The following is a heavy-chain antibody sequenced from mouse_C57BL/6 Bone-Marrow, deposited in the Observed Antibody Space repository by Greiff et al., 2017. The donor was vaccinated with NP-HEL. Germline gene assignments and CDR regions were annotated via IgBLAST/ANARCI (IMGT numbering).Heavy chain of an antibody. Sequence: QVQLQQPGAELVRPGSSVKLSCKASGYTFTSYWMHWVKQRPIQGLEWIGNIDPSDSETHYNQKFKDKATLTVDKSSSTAYMQLSSLTSEDSAVYYCAHLYYGSSYVRYFDVWGTGTTVTVSS. D-gene: IGHD1-1*01. CDR1: GYTFTSYW. V-gene: IGHV1-52*01. J-gene: IGHJ1*03. CDR3: AHLYYGSSYVRYFDV. CDR2: IDPSDSET.